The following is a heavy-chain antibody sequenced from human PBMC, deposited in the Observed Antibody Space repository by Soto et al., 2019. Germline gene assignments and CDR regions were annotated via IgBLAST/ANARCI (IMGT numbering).Heavy chain of an antibody. V-gene: IGHV3-23*01. J-gene: IGHJ6*02. CDR2: ISGSGGDT. CDR3: AKVRGAGGSKAYYYYGMDV. Sequence: EVQLLESGGGLVQVGGSLRLSCAASGFTFSSHGTSWVRQAPGKVLEWVSAISGSGGDTYYADSVKGRFTISRDNSKNTLYLQMNSLGAEDTAVYYCAKVRGAGGSKAYYYYGMDVWGQGTTVTVSS. D-gene: IGHD3-10*01. CDR1: GFTFSSHG.